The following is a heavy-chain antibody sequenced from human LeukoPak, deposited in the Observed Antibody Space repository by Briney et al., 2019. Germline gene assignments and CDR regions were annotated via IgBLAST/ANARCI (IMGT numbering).Heavy chain of an antibody. CDR3: ARVPYYYDSSGYYSFDY. CDR1: GYTFTSYG. CDR2: ISAYNGNT. J-gene: IGHJ4*02. D-gene: IGHD3-22*01. Sequence: ASVKVSCKASGYTFTSYGISWLRQAPGQGLEGMGWISAYNGNTNYAQKLQGRVTMTTDTATSTAYMELRSLRSDDTAVYYCARVPYYYDSSGYYSFDYWGQGTLVTVSS. V-gene: IGHV1-18*01.